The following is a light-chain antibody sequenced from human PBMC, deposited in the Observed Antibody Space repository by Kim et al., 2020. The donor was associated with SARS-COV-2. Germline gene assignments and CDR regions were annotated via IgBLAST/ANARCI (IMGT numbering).Light chain of an antibody. CDR2: DGS. J-gene: IGKJ5*01. Sequence: ASVGDSVTITCQASQDIRNFLNWFRQNPGKAPNLLIYDGSNLETGVPSRFSGSGSGTDFTLTINSLQPEDIATYYCQQYNSLPVTFGQGTRLEIK. V-gene: IGKV1-33*01. CDR3: QQYNSLPVT. CDR1: QDIRNF.